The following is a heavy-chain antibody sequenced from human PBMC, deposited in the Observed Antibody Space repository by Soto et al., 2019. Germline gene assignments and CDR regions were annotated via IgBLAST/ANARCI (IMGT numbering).Heavy chain of an antibody. D-gene: IGHD1-1*01. Sequence: QVHLVQSGAEVKKPGASVKVSCKASGYTFTSYGITWVRQAPGQGLEWRGWVSAHNGNTDSAQKLQGRVIVTRDTTTSTAYMELRSLRSDDTAVYYCARGRYGDSWGQGALVTVSS. CDR2: VSAHNGNT. V-gene: IGHV1-18*01. CDR1: GYTFTSYG. CDR3: ARGRYGDS. J-gene: IGHJ4*02.